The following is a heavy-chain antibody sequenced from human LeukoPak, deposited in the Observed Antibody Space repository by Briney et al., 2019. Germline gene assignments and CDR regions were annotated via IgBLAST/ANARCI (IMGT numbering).Heavy chain of an antibody. D-gene: IGHD3-3*01. CDR2: ISHSGST. J-gene: IGHJ5*02. Sequence: AETLSLTCAVYGGSFSDYYGRWLRQPPGKGLEWIGEISHSGSTNYNPSLKSRVTISVDTSTKQFSMRLSSVTAADTAVYYCGRRITMSYWIDAWGQGTLVTVSA. V-gene: IGHV4-34*01. CDR3: GRRITMSYWIDA. CDR1: GGSFSDYY.